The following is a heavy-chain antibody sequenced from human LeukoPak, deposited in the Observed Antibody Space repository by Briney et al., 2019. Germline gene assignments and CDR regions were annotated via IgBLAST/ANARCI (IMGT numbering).Heavy chain of an antibody. CDR1: GFTFSDYY. D-gene: IGHD3-9*01. V-gene: IGHV3-11*04. Sequence: GGSLRLSCAVSGFTFSDYYMSWIRQAPGKGLEWVSYISSSSSTIYYADSVKGRFTISRDNAKNSLYLQMNSLRDEDTAVYYCARFSIRGFDYWGQGTLVTVSS. CDR3: ARFSIRGFDY. J-gene: IGHJ4*02. CDR2: ISSSSSTI.